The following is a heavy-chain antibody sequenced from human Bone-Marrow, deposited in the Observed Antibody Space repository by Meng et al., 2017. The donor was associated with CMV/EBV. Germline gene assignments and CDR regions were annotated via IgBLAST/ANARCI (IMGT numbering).Heavy chain of an antibody. CDR2: IRYDGSTK. CDR1: GFTFSNAW. Sequence: GGSLRLSCAASGFTFSNAWMSWVRQAPGKGLEWVAFIRYDGSTKYFADPIKGRFTMSRDNSNNTLYLQRNSLRTEDTAVYYCAKAQYSYDSVVSGGWAQGTLVTVSS. J-gene: IGHJ4*02. V-gene: IGHV3-30*02. CDR3: AKAQYSYDSVVSGG. D-gene: IGHD3-22*01.